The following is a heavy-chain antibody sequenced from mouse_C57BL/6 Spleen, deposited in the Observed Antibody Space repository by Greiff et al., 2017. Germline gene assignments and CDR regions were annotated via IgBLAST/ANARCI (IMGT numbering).Heavy chain of an antibody. J-gene: IGHJ4*01. V-gene: IGHV3-3*01. D-gene: IGHD4-1*01. CDR2: TFYSGIT. CDR1: GFSINSDCY. Sequence: EVKLMESGPSLVRPSQTLSLTCTVTGFSINSDCYWIWIRQFPGNKLEYIVYTFYSGITYYNPTLESLTYITRDTSKNQFSLKLSSVTTEDTATYYCARGELGGNYYAMDYWGQGTSVTVSS. CDR3: ARGELGGNYYAMDY.